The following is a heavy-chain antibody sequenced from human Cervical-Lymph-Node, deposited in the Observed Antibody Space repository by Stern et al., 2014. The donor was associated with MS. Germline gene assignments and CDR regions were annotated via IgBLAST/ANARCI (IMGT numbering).Heavy chain of an antibody. Sequence: EVQLVQSGAEVKKPGESLKISCKGSGYRFTKYWIGLVRQMPGKGLEWMGIIYPGDSDTRYSPSFQGQVTISADKSSNTAYLQWSSLKASDSAMYYCARNPSDSGDYSFYYDSWGQGTLVTVSS. CDR1: GYRFTKYW. V-gene: IGHV5-51*01. CDR2: IYPGDSDT. D-gene: IGHD4-17*01. CDR3: ARNPSDSGDYSFYYDS. J-gene: IGHJ4*02.